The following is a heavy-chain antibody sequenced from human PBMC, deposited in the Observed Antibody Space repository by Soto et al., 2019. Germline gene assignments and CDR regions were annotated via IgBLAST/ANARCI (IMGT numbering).Heavy chain of an antibody. CDR2: ISSSTSHT. D-gene: IGHD6-13*01. CDR3: ARGRGAAADDFDF. J-gene: IGHJ4*02. Sequence: GGSLRLSCAVSGFTFSDYYMTWIRQAPGKGLEWVSYISSSTSHTNYADSVKGRFTISRDNAKNSLFLQMNSLRAEDTAVYYCARGRGAAADDFDFWGQGT. V-gene: IGHV3-11*05. CDR1: GFTFSDYY.